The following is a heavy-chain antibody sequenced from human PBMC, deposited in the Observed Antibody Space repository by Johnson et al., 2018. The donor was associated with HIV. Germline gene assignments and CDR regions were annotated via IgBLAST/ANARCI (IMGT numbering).Heavy chain of an antibody. J-gene: IGHJ3*02. D-gene: IGHD6-13*01. Sequence: QVQLVESGGGVVQPGRSLRLSCAASGFTFSSYAMHWVRQAPGKGLKWVAVISYDGSNKYYADSVKGRFTISRDNSKNTLYLQMNSLRAEDTAVYYCARDNSRSWFDYDAFDIWGQGTMVTVSS. CDR1: GFTFSSYA. V-gene: IGHV3-30*04. CDR3: ARDNSRSWFDYDAFDI. CDR2: ISYDGSNK.